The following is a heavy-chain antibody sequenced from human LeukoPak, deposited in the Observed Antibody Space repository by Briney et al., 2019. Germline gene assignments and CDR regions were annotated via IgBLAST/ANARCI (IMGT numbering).Heavy chain of an antibody. J-gene: IGHJ4*02. CDR1: GFTFSSYE. V-gene: IGHV3-48*03. CDR2: ISSSGSTI. CDR3: ARGGDYDSSRDFFAY. Sequence: GGSLRLSCAASGFTFSSYEMNWVRQVPGKGLEWVSYISSSGSTIYYADSVKGRFTISRDNAKNSLYLQMNSLRAEDTAVYYCARGGDYDSSRDFFAYWGQGTLVTVSS. D-gene: IGHD3-16*01.